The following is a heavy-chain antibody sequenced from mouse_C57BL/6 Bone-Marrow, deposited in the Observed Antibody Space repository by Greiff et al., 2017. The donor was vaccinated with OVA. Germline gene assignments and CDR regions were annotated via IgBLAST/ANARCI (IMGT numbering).Heavy chain of an antibody. CDR2: IDPSDSYT. D-gene: IGHD1-1*01. J-gene: IGHJ2*01. V-gene: IGHV1-69*01. Sequence: QVQLQQPGAELVMPGASVKLSCKASGYTFTSYWMHWVKQRPGQGLEWIGEIDPSDSYTNYNQKFKGKSTLTVDKSSSTAYMQLSSLTSEDSAVYYCANYYSGSSYWGQGTTLTVSS. CDR1: GYTFTSYW. CDR3: ANYYSGSSY.